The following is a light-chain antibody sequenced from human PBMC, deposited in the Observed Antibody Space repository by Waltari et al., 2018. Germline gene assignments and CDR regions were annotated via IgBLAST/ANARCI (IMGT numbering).Light chain of an antibody. CDR1: QNINNY. Sequence: DIQMTQSPSSLSASVGDRVTITCRASQNINNYLNWYQQKPGKAPKLLIYAASSLQSGVPSRFSGSGSGTDFTLTISSLQPEDFATYYCQQSYTILTWTFGQGTKVEIK. J-gene: IGKJ1*01. CDR2: AAS. CDR3: QQSYTILTWT. V-gene: IGKV1-39*01.